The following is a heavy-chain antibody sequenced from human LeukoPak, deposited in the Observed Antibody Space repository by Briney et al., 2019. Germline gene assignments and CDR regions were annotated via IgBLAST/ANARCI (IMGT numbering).Heavy chain of an antibody. Sequence: PGGSLRLSCAASGFTFSSYWMSWVRQAPGKGLEWVANIKQDGSEKYYVDSVKGRFTISRDNAKNSLYLQMNSLRAEDTAVYYCARDAAEKRITIFGVVNYYYYMDVWGKGTTVTVSS. V-gene: IGHV3-7*01. CDR1: GFTFSSYW. D-gene: IGHD3-3*01. J-gene: IGHJ6*03. CDR3: ARDAAEKRITIFGVVNYYYYMDV. CDR2: IKQDGSEK.